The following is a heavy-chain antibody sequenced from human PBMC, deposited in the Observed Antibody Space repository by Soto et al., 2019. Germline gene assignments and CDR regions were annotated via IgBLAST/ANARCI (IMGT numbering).Heavy chain of an antibody. CDR2: IYYSGST. J-gene: IGHJ3*02. D-gene: IGHD4-17*01. V-gene: IGHV4-30-4*01. CDR3: ARVSMTTVLTDAFDI. Sequence: QVQLQESGPGLVKPSQSLSLTCTVSGGSISSADYYWSWIRQPPGKGLEWIGYIYYSGSTYYNPSLKSRVTISVDTSKNQFTLNLSSVTAADTAVYYCARVSMTTVLTDAFDIWGQGTMVTVSS. CDR1: GGSISSADYY.